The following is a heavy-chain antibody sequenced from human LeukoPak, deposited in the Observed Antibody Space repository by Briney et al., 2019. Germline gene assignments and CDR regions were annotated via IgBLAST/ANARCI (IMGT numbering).Heavy chain of an antibody. Sequence: ASVRVSSTVSGYTFSGYYMHAGPPAPGQGGGRMVGINPNSGDTNYAQKFQGRVTMTRDTSISTAYMELSRLRSDDTAVYYCARSNHHDAFDIWGQGTMVTVSS. V-gene: IGHV1-2*02. J-gene: IGHJ3*02. D-gene: IGHD1-14*01. CDR3: ARSNHHDAFDI. CDR2: INPNSGDT. CDR1: GYTFSGYY.